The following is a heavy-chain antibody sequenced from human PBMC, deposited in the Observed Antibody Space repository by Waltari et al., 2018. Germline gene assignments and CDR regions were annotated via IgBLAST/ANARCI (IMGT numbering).Heavy chain of an antibody. D-gene: IGHD3-22*01. Sequence: EVQLLESGGGLVQPGGSLRLSCAASGFTFSSYAMSWVRQAPGKGLEWVSAISGRGGSTNYADSGKGRFTIARDKSKNTLYLQMNSLRAEDTAVYYCAKDVDPYDPQGGFDYWGQGTLVTVSS. CDR3: AKDVDPYDPQGGFDY. V-gene: IGHV3-23*01. CDR1: GFTFSSYA. J-gene: IGHJ4*02. CDR2: ISGRGGST.